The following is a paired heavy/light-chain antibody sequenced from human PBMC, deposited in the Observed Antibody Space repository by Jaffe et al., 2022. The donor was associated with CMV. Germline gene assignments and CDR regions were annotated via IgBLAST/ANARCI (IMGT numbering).Light chain of an antibody. V-gene: IGLV1-47*01. J-gene: IGLJ3*02. CDR1: SSNIGSNY. CDR3: AAWDDSLSGPEV. Sequence: QSVLTQPPSASGTPGQRVTISCSGSSSNIGSNYVYWYQQLPGTAPKLLIYRNNQRPSGVPDRFSGSKSGTSASLAISGLRSEDEADYYCAAWDDSLSGPEVFGGGTKLTVL. CDR2: RNN.
Heavy chain of an antibody. CDR1: GYTFTSYG. J-gene: IGHJ6*02. CDR2: ISAYNGNT. CDR3: ARAVRITIFGVVIKQPHYYYYGMDV. D-gene: IGHD3-3*01. Sequence: QVQLVQSGAEVKKPGASVKVSCKASGYTFTSYGISWVRQAPGQGLEWMGWISAYNGNTNYAQKLQGRVTMTTDTSTSTAYMELRSLRSDDTAVYYCARAVRITIFGVVIKQPHYYYYGMDVWGQGTTVTVSS. V-gene: IGHV1-18*01.